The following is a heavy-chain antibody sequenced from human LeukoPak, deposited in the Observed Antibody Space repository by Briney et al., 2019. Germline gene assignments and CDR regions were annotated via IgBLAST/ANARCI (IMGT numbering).Heavy chain of an antibody. V-gene: IGHV2-5*01. CDR1: GLSLSTSGVG. J-gene: IGHJ4*02. CDR3: AHIPTVTTFDY. CDR2: IYWNDDK. D-gene: IGHD4-17*01. Sequence: SGPTLVNXTQTLTLTCTFSGLSLSTSGVGVGWIRQPPGKALEWLALIYWNDDKRYSPSLKSRLTITKDTSKNQVVLTMTNMDPVDTATYYCAHIPTVTTFDYWGQGTLVTVSS.